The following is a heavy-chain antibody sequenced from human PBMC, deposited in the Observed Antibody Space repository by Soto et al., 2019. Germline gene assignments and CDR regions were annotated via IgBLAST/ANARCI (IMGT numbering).Heavy chain of an antibody. CDR3: ARRFKDCVVSPFVSCYGMDV. CDR2: IYPRDSDS. Sequence: PGESLKISCQTSGYTFNTYWIDWVRQTPGKGLEWMGSIYPRDSDSRYSPSFQGQVAISADKSTTTAYLHWSSLKASDTATYYCARRFKDCVVSPFVSCYGMDVWGKGTAVTVSS. CDR1: GYTFNTYW. D-gene: IGHD2-21*01. J-gene: IGHJ6*04. V-gene: IGHV5-51*01.